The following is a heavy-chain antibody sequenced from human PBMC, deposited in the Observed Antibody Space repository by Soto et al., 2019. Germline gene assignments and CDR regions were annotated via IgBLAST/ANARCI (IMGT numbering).Heavy chain of an antibody. J-gene: IGHJ6*02. CDR2: ISSSSSYI. Sequence: PGGSLRLSCAASGFTFSSYSMNWVRQAPGKGLEWVSSISSSSSYIYYADSVKGRFTISRDNAKNSLYLQMNSLRAEDTAVYYCARDLEVSPDYYYYGMDVWGQGTTVTVSS. V-gene: IGHV3-21*01. CDR1: GFTFSSYS. CDR3: ARDLEVSPDYYYYGMDV. D-gene: IGHD1-20*01.